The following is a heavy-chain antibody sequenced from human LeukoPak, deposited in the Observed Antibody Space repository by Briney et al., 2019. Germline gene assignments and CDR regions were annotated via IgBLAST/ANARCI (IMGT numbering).Heavy chain of an antibody. CDR2: ISAYNGNT. Sequence: GASVKVSCKASGGTFSSYAISWVRQAPGQGLEGMGWISAYNGNTNYAQKLQGRVTMTTDTSTSTAYMELRSLRSDDTAVYYCARDSGSYDHDAFDIWGQGTMVTVSS. CDR1: GGTFSSYA. D-gene: IGHD1-26*01. J-gene: IGHJ3*02. CDR3: ARDSGSYDHDAFDI. V-gene: IGHV1-18*01.